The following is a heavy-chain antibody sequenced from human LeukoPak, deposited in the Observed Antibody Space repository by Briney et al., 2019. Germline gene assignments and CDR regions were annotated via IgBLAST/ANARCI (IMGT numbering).Heavy chain of an antibody. CDR3: AAGSDY. Sequence: SETLSLTCTVSGYSISSGYYWGWIRQSPGKGLEWIGSIYHSGSTYYNPSLKSRVTISVDTSKNQFSLKLSSVTAADTAVYYCAAGSDYWGQGTLVTVSS. CDR2: IYHSGST. D-gene: IGHD6-13*01. V-gene: IGHV4-38-2*02. J-gene: IGHJ4*02. CDR1: GYSISSGYY.